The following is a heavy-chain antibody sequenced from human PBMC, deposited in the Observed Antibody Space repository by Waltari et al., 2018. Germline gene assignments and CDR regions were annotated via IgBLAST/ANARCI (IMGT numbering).Heavy chain of an antibody. D-gene: IGHD1-1*01. Sequence: EVQLVQSGAEVRKPGASLKISCKGSGFNFATNWIAWVRQMPGKVLEWMGVIYPGDSDIRYSPSFQVHVTISADKSINTAYLQWSSLKASDTSFYFYARGKQLFDYWGQGTLVTVSS. CDR1: GFNFATNW. V-gene: IGHV5-51*01. J-gene: IGHJ4*02. CDR2: IYPGDSDI. CDR3: ARGKQLFDY.